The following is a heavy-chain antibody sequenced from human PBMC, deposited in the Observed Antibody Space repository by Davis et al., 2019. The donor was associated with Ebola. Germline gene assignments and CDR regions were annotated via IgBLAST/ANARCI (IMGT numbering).Heavy chain of an antibody. Sequence: SETLSLTCAVYGGSFSGYYWSWVRQSPGKGLEWIGEVIDSDNSNYNPSLKGRVSVSVDTSKNQFSLRLTSVTAADTAVYYCARTTRGSGWFLDYWGQGTLVTVSS. CDR1: GGSFSGYY. CDR2: VIDSDNS. CDR3: ARTTRGSGWFLDY. D-gene: IGHD6-19*01. V-gene: IGHV4-34*12. J-gene: IGHJ4*02.